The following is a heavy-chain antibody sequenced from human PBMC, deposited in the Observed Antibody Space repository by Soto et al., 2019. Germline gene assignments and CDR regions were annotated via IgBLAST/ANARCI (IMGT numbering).Heavy chain of an antibody. J-gene: IGHJ5*02. CDR1: GFTFSSYS. V-gene: IGHV3-21*01. D-gene: IGHD2-2*01. CDR2: ISSSSSYI. CDR3: ARDSPQYQLGSCWFDP. Sequence: EVQLVESGGGLVKPGGSLRLSCAASGFTFSSYSMNWVRQAPGKGLEWVSSISSSSSYIYYADSVKGRFTISRDNAKNSLYLQMNSLRAEDTAVYYCARDSPQYQLGSCWFDPWGQGTLVTVSS.